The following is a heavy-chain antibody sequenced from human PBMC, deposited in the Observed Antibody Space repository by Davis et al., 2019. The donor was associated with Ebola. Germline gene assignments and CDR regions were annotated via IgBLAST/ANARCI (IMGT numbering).Heavy chain of an antibody. V-gene: IGHV1-69*06. D-gene: IGHD2-15*01. CDR1: GGTFSSYA. CDR3: ARGYCSGGSCSLVHCGMDV. Sequence: SVKVSCKASGGTFSSYAISWVRQAPGQGLEWMGGIIPIFGTANYAQKFQGRVTITADKSTSTAYMELSSLRSEDTAVYYCARGYCSGGSCSLVHCGMDVWGQGTTVTVSS. J-gene: IGHJ6*02. CDR2: IIPIFGTA.